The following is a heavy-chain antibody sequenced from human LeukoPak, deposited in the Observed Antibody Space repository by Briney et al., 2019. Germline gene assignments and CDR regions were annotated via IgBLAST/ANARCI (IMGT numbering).Heavy chain of an antibody. CDR3: ARDREVGAARLDY. CDR1: GFTFSSYA. V-gene: IGHV3-30-3*01. J-gene: IGHJ4*02. Sequence: PGGSLRLSCAASGFTFSSYAMHWVRQAPGKGLEWVAVISYDGSNKYYADSVKGRFTISRDNSKNTLYLQMNSLRAEDTAVYYCARDREVGAARLDYWGQGTLVTVSS. D-gene: IGHD2-15*01. CDR2: ISYDGSNK.